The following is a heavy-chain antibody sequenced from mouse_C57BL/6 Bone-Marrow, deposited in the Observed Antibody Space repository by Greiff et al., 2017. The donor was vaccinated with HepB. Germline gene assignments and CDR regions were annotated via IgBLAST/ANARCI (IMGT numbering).Heavy chain of an antibody. CDR1: GYTFTSYT. V-gene: IGHV1-4*01. CDR3: ARDPTMITRYFDY. Sequence: QVQLKESGAELARPGASVKMSCKASGYTFTSYTMHWVNQRPGQGLEWIGYINPSSGYTKYNQKFKDKATLTADKSSSTAYMQLSSLTSEDSAVYYCARDPTMITRYFDYWGQGTTLTVSS. CDR2: INPSSGYT. D-gene: IGHD2-4*01. J-gene: IGHJ2*01.